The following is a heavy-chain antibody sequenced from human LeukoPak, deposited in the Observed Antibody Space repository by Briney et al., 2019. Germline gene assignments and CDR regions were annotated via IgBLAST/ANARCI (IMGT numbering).Heavy chain of an antibody. Sequence: ETLSLTCTVSGGSISSYYWSWIRQPAGKGLEWIGRIYTSGSTNYNPSLKSRVTISVDKSKNQFSLKLSSVTAADTAVYYCAREGIAAAGPDYWGHGTLVTVSS. J-gene: IGHJ4*01. CDR3: AREGIAAAGPDY. D-gene: IGHD6-13*01. CDR1: GGSISSYY. V-gene: IGHV4-4*07. CDR2: IYTSGST.